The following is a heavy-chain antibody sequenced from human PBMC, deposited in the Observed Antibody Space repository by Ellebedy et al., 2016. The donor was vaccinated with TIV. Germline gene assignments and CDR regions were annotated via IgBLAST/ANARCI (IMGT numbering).Heavy chain of an antibody. CDR2: ISAYNGNT. J-gene: IGHJ4*02. D-gene: IGHD1-26*01. CDR3: ARRGRKVGASDY. CDR1: GGTFSNHA. Sequence: AASVKVSCKASGGTFSNHAITWVRQAPGQGLEWMGWISAYNGNTYYAQSLQGRVTMTADTSTSTSYMELKRLTSDDTAVYYCARRGRKVGASDYWGQGTLVTVSS. V-gene: IGHV1-18*01.